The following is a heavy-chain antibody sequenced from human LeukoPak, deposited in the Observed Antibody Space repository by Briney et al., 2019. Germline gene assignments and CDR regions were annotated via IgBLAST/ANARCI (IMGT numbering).Heavy chain of an antibody. J-gene: IGHJ4*02. CDR1: GVSISSSNW. D-gene: IGHD4-17*01. CDR3: ARASHDYGDYSHFDY. Sequence: SETLSLTCAVSGVSISSSNWWTWVRQPPGKGLEWIGEIYRSGSTNYNPSLKSRVTISVDKSKNQFSLKLSSLTAADTAVHYCARASHDYGDYSHFDYWGQGTLVTVSS. CDR2: IYRSGST. V-gene: IGHV4-4*02.